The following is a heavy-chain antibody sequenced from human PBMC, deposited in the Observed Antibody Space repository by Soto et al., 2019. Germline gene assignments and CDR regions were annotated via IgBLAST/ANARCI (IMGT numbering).Heavy chain of an antibody. CDR2: ISYDGSNK. D-gene: IGHD3-16*01. J-gene: IGHJ4*02. CDR1: GFTFSNYG. Sequence: QVQLVESGGGVVQPGRSLRLSCAASGFTFSNYGMQWVRQAPGKGLEWVAVISYDGSNKYYADSVKGRCTISRDNSKNTLDLQMNSLRNEDTAVYYCAGGWRWGDYWGQGTLVTVSS. V-gene: IGHV3-30*03. CDR3: AGGWRWGDY.